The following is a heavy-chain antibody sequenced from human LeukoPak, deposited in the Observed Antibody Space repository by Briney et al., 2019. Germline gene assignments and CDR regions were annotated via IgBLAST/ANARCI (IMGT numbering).Heavy chain of an antibody. CDR2: IYHSGST. Sequence: SETLSLTCAVSGYSISSGYYWGWIRQPPGEGLKWIGSIYHSGSTYYNPSLKSRVTISVDTSKNRFSLKLSSVTAADTAVYYCARVDFADAFDIWGQGTMVTVSS. V-gene: IGHV4-38-2*01. CDR3: ARVDFADAFDI. J-gene: IGHJ3*02. CDR1: GYSISSGYY.